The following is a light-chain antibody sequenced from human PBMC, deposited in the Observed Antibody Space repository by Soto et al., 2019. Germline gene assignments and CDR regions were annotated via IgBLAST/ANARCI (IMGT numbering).Light chain of an antibody. Sequence: DIQMTQSPSSLSASVGDTVTITCRASQGIGNFLAWFQQKPGKAPTSLISEASSLQSGVPSRFSGSVSGTDFTLTISSLQPEDFATYYCQQYHSYPVTFGGGTKVEFK. CDR2: EAS. V-gene: IGKV1-16*01. J-gene: IGKJ4*01. CDR1: QGIGNF. CDR3: QQYHSYPVT.